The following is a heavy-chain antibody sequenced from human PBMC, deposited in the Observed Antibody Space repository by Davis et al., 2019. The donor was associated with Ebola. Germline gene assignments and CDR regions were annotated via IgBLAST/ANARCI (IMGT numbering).Heavy chain of an antibody. J-gene: IGHJ4*02. V-gene: IGHV4-4*02. D-gene: IGHD6-19*01. CDR3: ARSSGWYFFDY. Sequence: MPSETLSLTCAVSGDSISSHFWWSWLRQSPGKGLEWIAEISHSDTTKHNPSLKGRVTISVDKSNNQFYLNVNSVTAADSAVYYCARSSGWYFFDYWGQGILVTVSS. CDR2: ISHSDTT. CDR1: GDSISSHFW.